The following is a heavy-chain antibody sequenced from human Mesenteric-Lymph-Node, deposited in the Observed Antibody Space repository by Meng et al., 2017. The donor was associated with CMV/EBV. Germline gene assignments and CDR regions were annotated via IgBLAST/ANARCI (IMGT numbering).Heavy chain of an antibody. CDR2: IIPIFNTA. Sequence: SVKVSCKASGGTFSSYAVSWVRQAPGQGLEWMGGIIPIFNTANYAHNFQGRVTITTDESTSTVYMELSSLRSEDTAVYYCARRQYSGEDYWGQGTLVTVSS. CDR3: ARRQYSGEDY. D-gene: IGHD1-26*01. J-gene: IGHJ4*02. V-gene: IGHV1-69*05. CDR1: GGTFSSYA.